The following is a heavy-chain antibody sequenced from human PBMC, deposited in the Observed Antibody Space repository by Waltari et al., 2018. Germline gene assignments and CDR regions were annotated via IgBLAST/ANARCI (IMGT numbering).Heavy chain of an antibody. CDR1: GGSISSYY. V-gene: IGHV4-59*01. CDR2: IYYSGST. CDR3: ARGGAYCGGDCLDY. J-gene: IGHJ4*02. D-gene: IGHD2-21*02. Sequence: QVQLQESGPGLVKPSETLSLTCTVSGGSISSYYWSWIRQPPGKGLEWIGYIYYSGSTNYHPSLKSRVTISGDTSKNQFSLKLSSVTAADTAVYYCARGGAYCGGDCLDYWGQGTLVTVSS.